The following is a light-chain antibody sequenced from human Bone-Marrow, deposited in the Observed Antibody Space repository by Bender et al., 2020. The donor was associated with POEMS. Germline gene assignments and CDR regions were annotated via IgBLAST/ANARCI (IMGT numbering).Light chain of an antibody. Sequence: SYVLTQPPSVSVAPGQTARITCGGMNIGRKSVHWYQLRPGQSPVLVIYQDKKRPSGIPERFSGSNSGNTATLTISGAQAMDEADYYCQAWDSSTGVFGTGTKVTVL. J-gene: IGLJ1*01. V-gene: IGLV3-21*01. CDR2: QDK. CDR1: NIGRKS. CDR3: QAWDSSTGV.